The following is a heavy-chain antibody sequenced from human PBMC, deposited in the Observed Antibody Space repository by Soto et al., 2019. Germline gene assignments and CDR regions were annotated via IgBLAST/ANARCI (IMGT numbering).Heavy chain of an antibody. V-gene: IGHV4-31*03. CDR1: GGSISSGGYY. D-gene: IGHD2-15*01. CDR2: IYYSGST. Sequence: SETLSLTCTVSGGSISSGGYYWSWIRQHPGKGLEWIGYIYYSGSTYYNPSLKSRVTISVDTSKNQFSLKLSSVTAADTAVYYCARDPARGYCSGGSCYSYYYYYGMDVWGQGTTVTGSS. J-gene: IGHJ6*02. CDR3: ARDPARGYCSGGSCYSYYYYYGMDV.